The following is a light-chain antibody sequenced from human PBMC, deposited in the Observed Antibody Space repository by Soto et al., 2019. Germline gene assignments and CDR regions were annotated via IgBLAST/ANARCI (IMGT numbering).Light chain of an antibody. CDR1: QTISSW. CDR2: KAS. CDR3: QHYNSYSEA. V-gene: IGKV1-5*03. Sequence: IQMTQSPSTLSGSVGGRVTITCRASQTISSWLAWYQQKPGKAPKLLIYKASTLKSGVPSRFSGSGSGTEFTLTISSLQPDDFATYYCQHYNSYSEAFGQGTNVDI. J-gene: IGKJ1*01.